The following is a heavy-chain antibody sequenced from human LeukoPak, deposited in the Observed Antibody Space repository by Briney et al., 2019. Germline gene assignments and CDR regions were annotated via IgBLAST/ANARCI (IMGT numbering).Heavy chain of an antibody. V-gene: IGHV3-74*01. CDR3: ARGAAAGPLV. J-gene: IGHJ4*02. CDR1: GFTVSSYW. D-gene: IGHD6-13*01. Sequence: GGSLRLSCAASGFTVSSYWMHWVRQAPGEGLVWVSRINSDGSSTRYADSVKGRFTISRDNAKNTLYLQMNSLRAEDTAVYYCARGAAAGPLVWGQGTLVTVSS. CDR2: INSDGSST.